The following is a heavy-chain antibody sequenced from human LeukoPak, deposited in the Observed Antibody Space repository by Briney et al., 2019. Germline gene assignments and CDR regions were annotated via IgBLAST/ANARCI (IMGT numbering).Heavy chain of an antibody. J-gene: IGHJ4*02. D-gene: IGHD2-2*02. Sequence: PGGSLRLSCAASGFTFSSYSMNWVRQAPGKGLEWVSPISSSSSYIYYADSVKGRFTISRDNAKNSLYLQMNSLRAEDTAVYYCARGEDALDCSSTSCYTLDYWGQGTLVTVSS. V-gene: IGHV3-21*01. CDR3: ARGEDALDCSSTSCYTLDY. CDR2: ISSSSSYI. CDR1: GFTFSSYS.